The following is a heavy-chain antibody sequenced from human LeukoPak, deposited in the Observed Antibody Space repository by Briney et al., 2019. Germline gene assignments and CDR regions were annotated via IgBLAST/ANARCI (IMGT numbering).Heavy chain of an antibody. D-gene: IGHD1-26*01. CDR2: MSGSGGST. J-gene: IGHJ4*02. CDR3: AKGDTTWELPHDY. V-gene: IGHV3-23*01. Sequence: GGSLRLSCAASEFTFSSYAMNWVRQAPGKGLELVSAMSGSGGSTYYADSVKGRFTISRDNSKNTLYLQMNSLRAEDTAVYYCAKGDTTWELPHDYWGQGTLVTVSS. CDR1: EFTFSSYA.